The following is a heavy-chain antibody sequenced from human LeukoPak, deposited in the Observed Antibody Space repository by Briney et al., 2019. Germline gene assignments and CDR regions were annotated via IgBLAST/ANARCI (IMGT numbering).Heavy chain of an antibody. V-gene: IGHV1-2*06. CDR3: ARGYNYGHDY. Sequence: ASVKVSCKASGYTFTSYAMHWVRQAPGQGLEWMGRVISHSGGTNYASRFQGRVTMTRDTSTSTAYMELSRLKSDDTAVYYCARGYNYGHDYWGQGTLVTVSS. J-gene: IGHJ4*02. CDR1: GYTFTSYA. CDR2: VISHSGGT. D-gene: IGHD5-18*01.